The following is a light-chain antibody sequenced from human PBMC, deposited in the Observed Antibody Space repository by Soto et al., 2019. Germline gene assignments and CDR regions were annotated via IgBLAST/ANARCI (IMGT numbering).Light chain of an antibody. CDR1: QSISTW. V-gene: IGKV1-5*01. CDR3: QQYNEYLYT. CDR2: DAS. Sequence: EIQMTQSPSTLSASVGDRVTITCRASQSISTWVAWYQQRPGKAPKVLIYDASNLQSGVPSRFSGSGSGIEFTLTISSLQPDDFATYFCQQYNEYLYTFGQGTKLEIK. J-gene: IGKJ2*01.